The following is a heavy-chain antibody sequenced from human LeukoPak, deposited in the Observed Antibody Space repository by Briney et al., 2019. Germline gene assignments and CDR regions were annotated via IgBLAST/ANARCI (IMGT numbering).Heavy chain of an antibody. J-gene: IGHJ4*02. Sequence: PGGSLRLSCAASGFTFSSYAMSWVRQAPGKGLEWVSAISGSGGSTCYADSVKGRFTISRDKSKNTLYLQMNSLRAEDTAVYYCAKDKAPYSSGWYVDYWGQGTLVTVSS. D-gene: IGHD6-19*01. CDR2: ISGSGGST. CDR3: AKDKAPYSSGWYVDY. V-gene: IGHV3-23*01. CDR1: GFTFSSYA.